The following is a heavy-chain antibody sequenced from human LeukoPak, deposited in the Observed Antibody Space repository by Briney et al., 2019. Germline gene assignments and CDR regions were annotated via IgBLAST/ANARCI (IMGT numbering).Heavy chain of an antibody. CDR1: GFTFSSYA. CDR2: ISYDGSNK. J-gene: IGHJ4*02. Sequence: PGGSLRLSCAASGFTFSSYAMHWVRQAPGKGLEWVAVISYDGSNKYYADSVKGRFTISRDNAKNSLYLQMNSLRAEDTAVYYCASSPVDTAMATWGTFDYWGQGTLVTVSS. D-gene: IGHD5-18*01. V-gene: IGHV3-30-3*01. CDR3: ASSPVDTAMATWGTFDY.